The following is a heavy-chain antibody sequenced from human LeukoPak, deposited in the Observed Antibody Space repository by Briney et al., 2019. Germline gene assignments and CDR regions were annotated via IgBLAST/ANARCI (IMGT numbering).Heavy chain of an antibody. D-gene: IGHD6-13*01. CDR3: ARDSSSWLYYYYYYMDV. CDR1: GFTFSSYE. Sequence: GGSLRLSCAASGFTFSSYEMNWVRQAPGKGLEWVSYISSSGSTIYYADSVKGRFTISRDNAKNSLYLQMNSLRAEDTAVYYCARDSSSWLYYYYYYMDVWGKGTTVTVSS. V-gene: IGHV3-48*03. J-gene: IGHJ6*03. CDR2: ISSSGSTI.